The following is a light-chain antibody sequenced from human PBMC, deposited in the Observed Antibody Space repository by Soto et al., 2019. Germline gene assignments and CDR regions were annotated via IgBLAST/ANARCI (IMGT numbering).Light chain of an antibody. V-gene: IGKV3-15*01. CDR1: QSVSSN. J-gene: IGKJ4*01. Sequence: DIVMTQSPATLSVSPGERATLSCRASQSVSSNLAWYQQKFGQAPRLLIYGASTRATGIPARFSGSGSGTEFTLTISSLQSEDFVVYYCHQYNNWPPLTFGGGTKVEIK. CDR3: HQYNNWPPLT. CDR2: GAS.